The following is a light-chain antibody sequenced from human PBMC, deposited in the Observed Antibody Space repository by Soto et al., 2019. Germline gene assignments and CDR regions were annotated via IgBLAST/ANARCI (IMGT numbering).Light chain of an antibody. CDR1: QSISTS. CDR3: QQYSDWPT. CDR2: GAS. Sequence: EIVMTQSPATLSVSPGERITLSCRASQSISTSLAWYQQKPGQAPRLLMYGASTRATNIPARFSGSGSGTDFTLTISSLQSEDCSVYFCQQYSDWPTFGQGTKVDIK. V-gene: IGKV3-15*01. J-gene: IGKJ1*01.